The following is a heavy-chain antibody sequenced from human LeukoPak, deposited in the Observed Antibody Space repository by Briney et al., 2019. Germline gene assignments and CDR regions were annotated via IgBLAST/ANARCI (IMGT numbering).Heavy chain of an antibody. CDR1: GYTFTGYY. V-gene: IGHV1-2*02. CDR3: ARVRDILTGYYIFDY. CDR2: INPNSGGT. J-gene: IGHJ4*02. Sequence: ASVKVSCKASGYTFTGYYMHWVRQAPGQGLEWMGWINPNSGGTNYAQKFQGRVTMTRDTSISTAYMELSRLRSDDTAVYYCARVRDILTGYYIFDYWGQGTLVTVSS. D-gene: IGHD3-9*01.